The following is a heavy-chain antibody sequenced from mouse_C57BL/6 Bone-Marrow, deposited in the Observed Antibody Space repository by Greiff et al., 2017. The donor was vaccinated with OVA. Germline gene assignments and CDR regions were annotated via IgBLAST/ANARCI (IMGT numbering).Heavy chain of an antibody. Sequence: QVQLQQPGAELVKPGASVKLSCKASGYTFTSYWMQWVKQRPGQGLEWIGEIDPSDSYTNYNQKFKGKATLTVDTSSSTAYMQLSSLTSEDSAVYYCARGDGSSYGLAYWGQGTLVTVSA. CDR2: IDPSDSYT. CDR1: GYTFTSYW. V-gene: IGHV1-50*01. D-gene: IGHD1-1*01. CDR3: ARGDGSSYGLAY. J-gene: IGHJ3*01.